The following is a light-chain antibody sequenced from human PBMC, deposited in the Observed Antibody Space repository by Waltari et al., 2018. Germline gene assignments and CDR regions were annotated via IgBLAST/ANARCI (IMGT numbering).Light chain of an antibody. CDR1: QTVNAN. Sequence: IVMTQSPATLYVSPGARATLSFRASQTVNANLAWYHRTPGQAPRLLIYDASKRATGIPGRFSGSGSGTDFTLTISSLQSEDFGIYYCHHYNTWPPGTFGQGTKLDNK. CDR3: HHYNTWPPGT. CDR2: DAS. V-gene: IGKV3-15*01. J-gene: IGKJ2*02.